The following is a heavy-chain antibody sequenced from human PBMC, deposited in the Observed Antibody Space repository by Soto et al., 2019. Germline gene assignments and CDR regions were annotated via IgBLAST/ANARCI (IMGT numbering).Heavy chain of an antibody. V-gene: IGHV1-69*02. CDR3: ASIRGWMSVTPFDY. CDR2: IIPILGIA. J-gene: IGHJ4*02. D-gene: IGHD4-17*01. Sequence: QVQLVQSGAEVKKPGSSVKVSCKASGGTFSSYTISWVRQAPGQGLEWMGRIIPILGIANYAQKFQGRVTITADNSTSTAYMELSSLRSEDTAVYYCASIRGWMSVTPFDYWGQGTLVTVSS. CDR1: GGTFSSYT.